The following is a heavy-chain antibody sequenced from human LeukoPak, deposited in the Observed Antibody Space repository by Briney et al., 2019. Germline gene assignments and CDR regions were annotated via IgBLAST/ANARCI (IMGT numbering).Heavy chain of an antibody. Sequence: ASVKVSCKASTYIFTGYYMHWVRQAPGQGLERMGWINPDSGVTNYAQKFQGRVTMTRGTSISTAYMELSRLRSDDTAVYYCARDVLAARPLVGWFDPWGQGTLVTVSS. CDR2: INPDSGVT. CDR3: ARDVLAARPLVGWFDP. D-gene: IGHD6-6*01. J-gene: IGHJ5*02. V-gene: IGHV1-2*02. CDR1: TYIFTGYY.